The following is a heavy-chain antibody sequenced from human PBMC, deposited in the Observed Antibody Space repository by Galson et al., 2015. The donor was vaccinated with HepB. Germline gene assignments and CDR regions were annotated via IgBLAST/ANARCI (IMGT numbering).Heavy chain of an antibody. Sequence: SVKVSCKASGYTFTGYYMHWVRQAPGQGLEWMGWINPNSGGTNYAQKFQGRVTMTRNTSISTAYMELSSLRSEDTAVYYCARGGSPNSDAFDIWGQGTMVTVSS. J-gene: IGHJ3*02. CDR1: GYTFTGYY. D-gene: IGHD1-26*01. CDR2: INPNSGGT. V-gene: IGHV1-2*02. CDR3: ARGGSPNSDAFDI.